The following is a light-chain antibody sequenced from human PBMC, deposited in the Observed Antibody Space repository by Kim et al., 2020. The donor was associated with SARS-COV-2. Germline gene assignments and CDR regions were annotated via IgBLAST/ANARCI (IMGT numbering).Light chain of an antibody. J-gene: IGLJ2*01. Sequence: SSELTQDPAVSVALGQTVRITCQGDSLKTYYATWYQQKPGQAPIVVIYGKNNRPSGIPDRFSGSSSGNTASLTVTGAQAVDEADYYCNSRDSSDNVVFGGGTQLTVL. CDR2: GKN. V-gene: IGLV3-19*01. CDR1: SLKTYY. CDR3: NSRDSSDNVV.